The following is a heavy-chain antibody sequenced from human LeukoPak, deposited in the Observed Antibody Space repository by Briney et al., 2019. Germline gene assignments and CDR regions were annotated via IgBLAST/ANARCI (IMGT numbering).Heavy chain of an antibody. CDR3: ARAQAAAGADY. J-gene: IGHJ4*02. D-gene: IGHD6-13*01. CDR2: ISSSGDAI. V-gene: IGHV3-48*01. CDR1: GFSFSSFS. Sequence: QPGGSLRLSCAASGFSFSSFSMNWVRQAPGKGLEWVSDISSSGDAINYADSAKGRFTISRDNAKNSLYLQMISLRAEDTAVYYCARAQAAAGADYWGQGTLVTVSS.